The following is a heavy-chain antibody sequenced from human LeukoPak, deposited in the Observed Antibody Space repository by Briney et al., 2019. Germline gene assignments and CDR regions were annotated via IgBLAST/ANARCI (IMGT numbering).Heavy chain of an antibody. CDR1: GFTFSSYA. CDR3: AKDKESYSYDSSGYYAY. J-gene: IGHJ4*02. CDR2: ISGSGGST. D-gene: IGHD3-22*01. V-gene: IGHV3-23*01. Sequence: GGSLRLSCAASGFTFSSYAMSWVRQVPGKGLEWVSAISGSGGSTYFADSVKGRFTISRDNSKNTLYLQMNSLRAEDTAVYYCAKDKESYSYDSSGYYAYWGQGTLVTVSS.